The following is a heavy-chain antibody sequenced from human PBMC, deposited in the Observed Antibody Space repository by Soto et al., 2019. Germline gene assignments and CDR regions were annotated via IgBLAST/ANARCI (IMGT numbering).Heavy chain of an antibody. J-gene: IGHJ6*03. V-gene: IGHV4-34*01. CDR3: AKGGRFPEARYYFLDV. Sequence: SETLSLTCGVDGESFSGYYWTWISQPPGKGLEWIGEINDSGSTNHKPSLKSRVTMSIDTSKNQFSLNLRSVTAADTGVYYCAKGGRFPEARYYFLDVWGNGTTVTVSS. CDR1: GESFSGYY. CDR2: INDSGST. D-gene: IGHD3-3*01.